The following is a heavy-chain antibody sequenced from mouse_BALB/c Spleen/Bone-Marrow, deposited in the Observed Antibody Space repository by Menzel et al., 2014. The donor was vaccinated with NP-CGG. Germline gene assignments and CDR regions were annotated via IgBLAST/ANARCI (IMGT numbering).Heavy chain of an antibody. V-gene: IGHV1S56*01. CDR2: INPGDGSA. D-gene: IGHD2-3*01. CDR3: ARSGDGYYWYFDV. Sequence: VKLMESGPELVKPGTLVKMSCKASGYTFTSYDINWVKQRPGQGLELIGWINPGDGSAKYNEEFKGKATLTADKSSSTAYMQLSSLTSENTAVYFCARSGDGYYWYFDVWGAGTMVTVSS. CDR1: GYTFTSYD. J-gene: IGHJ1*01.